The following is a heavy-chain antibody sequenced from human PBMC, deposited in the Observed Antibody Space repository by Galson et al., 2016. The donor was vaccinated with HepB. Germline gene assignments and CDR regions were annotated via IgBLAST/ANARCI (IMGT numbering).Heavy chain of an antibody. CDR2: ISPYNGYT. J-gene: IGHJ4*02. Sequence: SVKVSCKASGYTFPNFGITWVRQAPGQGLEYIGSISPYNGYTNYAQGFQGRVTITTDTATSTVHMELKSLTSDAAAVYYCAREGGGASSYPVDYWGQGALVTVSS. CDR3: AREGGGASSYPVDY. V-gene: IGHV1-18*01. D-gene: IGHD3-10*01. CDR1: GYTFPNFG.